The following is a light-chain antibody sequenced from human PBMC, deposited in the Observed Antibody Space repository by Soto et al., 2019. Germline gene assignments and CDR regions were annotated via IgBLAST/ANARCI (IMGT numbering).Light chain of an antibody. Sequence: EIVMMQSPATLSVSPGERATLSCRASQSVSSNLAWYQQKVGQAPRVLIYDASTRATGIPGRFSGSGSGTEFTLTISSLQSEDFAVYYCQQYNNWPETFGQGTKVDI. CDR1: QSVSSN. V-gene: IGKV3-15*01. J-gene: IGKJ1*01. CDR2: DAS. CDR3: QQYNNWPET.